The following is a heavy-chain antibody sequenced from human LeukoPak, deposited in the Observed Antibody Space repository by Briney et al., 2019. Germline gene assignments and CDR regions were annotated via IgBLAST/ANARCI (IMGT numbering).Heavy chain of an antibody. D-gene: IGHD1-1*01. CDR2: IKSKTAGGTT. CDR1: GFIFSNAW. Sequence: GGSLRLAWPASGFIFSNAWMSWVRQAAGKGREWVGRIKSKTAGGTTDCAAPVKGRFTISREDSKNTLYRQMNSLKTEDTAVYYCTTDPSTLVQLERVDVVGPWGQRTLVTVSS. V-gene: IGHV3-15*01. J-gene: IGHJ5*02. CDR3: TTDPSTLVQLERVDVVGP.